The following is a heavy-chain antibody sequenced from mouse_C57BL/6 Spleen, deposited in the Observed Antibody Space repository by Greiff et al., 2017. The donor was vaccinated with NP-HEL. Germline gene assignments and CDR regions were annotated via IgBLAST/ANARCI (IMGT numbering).Heavy chain of an antibody. CDR1: GYAFSSSW. D-gene: IGHD2-2*01. V-gene: IGHV1-82*01. Sequence: QVQLKQSGPELVKPGASVKISCKASGYAFSSSWMNWVKQRPGKGLEWIGRIYPGDGDTNYNGKFKGKATLTADKSSSTAYMQLSSLTSEDSAVYFCARGRYGYGYAMDYWGQGTSVTVSS. CDR2: IYPGDGDT. J-gene: IGHJ4*01. CDR3: ARGRYGYGYAMDY.